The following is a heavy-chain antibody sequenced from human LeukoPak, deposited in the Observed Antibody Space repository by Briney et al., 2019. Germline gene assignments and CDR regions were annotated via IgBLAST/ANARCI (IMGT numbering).Heavy chain of an antibody. Sequence: PSETLSLTCTVSGYSISSGYYWGWIRQPPGKGLEWIGSIYHSGSTYYNPSFKSRVTISVDTSKNQFSLKLSSVTAADTAVYYCARARVYYDSSGYYYSDYWGQGTLVTVSS. J-gene: IGHJ4*02. D-gene: IGHD3-22*01. CDR1: GYSISSGYY. CDR3: ARARVYYDSSGYYYSDY. V-gene: IGHV4-38-2*02. CDR2: IYHSGST.